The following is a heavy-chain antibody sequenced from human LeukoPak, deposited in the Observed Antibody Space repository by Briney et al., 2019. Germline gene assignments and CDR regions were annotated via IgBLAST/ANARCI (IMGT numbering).Heavy chain of an antibody. CDR2: FDPEDGET. J-gene: IGHJ4*02. D-gene: IGHD2-2*01. Sequence: ASVKVSCKVSGYTLTELSMHWVRQAPGKGLEWMGGFDPEDGETIYAQKFQGRVTMTEDTSTDTAYMELSSLKASDTAMYYCARGGGRYCSSTSCSPGGHFDYWGQGTLVTVSS. CDR1: GYTLTELS. V-gene: IGHV1-24*01. CDR3: ARGGGRYCSSTSCSPGGHFDY.